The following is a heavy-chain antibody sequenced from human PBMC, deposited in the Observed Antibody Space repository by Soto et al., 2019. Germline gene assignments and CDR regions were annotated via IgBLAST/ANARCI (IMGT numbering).Heavy chain of an antibody. CDR1: GFTFSSYG. CDR3: AKDGTTAGIHYYSMDV. V-gene: IGHV3-23*01. CDR2: IGRGGDI. Sequence: GGSLRLSCEVPGFTFSSYGMNWVRQAPDKGLEWVSTIGRGGDIYYADSVKGRFTVSRDNSKNTLFLQMNSLRAEDTALYFCAKDGTTAGIHYYSMDVWGQGTTVTVSS. D-gene: IGHD2-2*02. J-gene: IGHJ6*02.